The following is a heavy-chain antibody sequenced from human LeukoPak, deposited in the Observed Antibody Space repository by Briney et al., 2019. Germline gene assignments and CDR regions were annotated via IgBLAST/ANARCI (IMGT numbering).Heavy chain of an antibody. V-gene: IGHV3-74*01. CDR2: INNDGSNT. CDR1: GFTFSSYW. CDR3: ARDRPHNWFDP. Sequence: GGSLRLSCEASGFTFSSYWMHWVRQAPGKGLVWVSRINNDGSNTIYADSVKGRFTVSRDNAKNTLYLQMNSLRVEDTAVYYCARDRPHNWFDPWGQGTLVTVSS. J-gene: IGHJ5*02. D-gene: IGHD6-6*01.